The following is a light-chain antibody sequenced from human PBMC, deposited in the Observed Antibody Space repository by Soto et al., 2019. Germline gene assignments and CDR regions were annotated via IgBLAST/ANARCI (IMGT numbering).Light chain of an antibody. CDR1: QSVTSN. CDR2: GAS. Sequence: TQSPATLSVSPGERATLSCRASQSVTSNIAWYQQKPGQAPRLLIYGASTRATGIPARFSGSGSGTEFTLTISSRQSEDSAVYYCQQYNDWPPLTFGGGTKVEIK. V-gene: IGKV3-15*01. CDR3: QQYNDWPPLT. J-gene: IGKJ4*01.